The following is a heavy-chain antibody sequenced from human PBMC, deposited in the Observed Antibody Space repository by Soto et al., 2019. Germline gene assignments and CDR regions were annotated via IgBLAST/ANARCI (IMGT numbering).Heavy chain of an antibody. CDR1: GYTFTSYG. CDR2: ISAYNGNT. CDR3: ARDRLAVYDFWSCYSPQEYYYYGMDV. J-gene: IGHJ6*02. Sequence: QVQLVQSGAEVKKPGASVKVSCKASGYTFTSYGISWVRQAPGQGLEWMGWISAYNGNTNYAQKLQGRVTMTTDTSTSTAYMELRSLRSDDTAVYYCARDRLAVYDFWSCYSPQEYYYYGMDVWGQGTTVTVSS. V-gene: IGHV1-18*01. D-gene: IGHD3-3*01.